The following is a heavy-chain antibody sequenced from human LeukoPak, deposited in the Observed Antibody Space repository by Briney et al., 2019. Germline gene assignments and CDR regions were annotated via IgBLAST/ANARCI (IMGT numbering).Heavy chain of an antibody. CDR1: GYTFTSYD. CDR3: ARGYYDILTGYYIGY. CDR2: MNPNSGNT. Sequence: ASVKVSCKASGYTFTSYDINWVRQATGQGLEWMGWMNPNSGNTGYAQKFQGRVTMTRNTSISTAYMELSSLRSEGTAVYYCARGYYDILTGYYIGYWGQGTLVTVSS. J-gene: IGHJ4*02. D-gene: IGHD3-9*01. V-gene: IGHV1-8*01.